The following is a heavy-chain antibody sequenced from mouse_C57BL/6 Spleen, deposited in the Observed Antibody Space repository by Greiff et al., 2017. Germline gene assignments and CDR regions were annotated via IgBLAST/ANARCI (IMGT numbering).Heavy chain of an antibody. Sequence: QVQLQQPGAELVKPGASVKMYCKASGYTFTSYWITWVKQRPGQGLEWIGDIYPGSGSTNYNEKFKSKATLTVDTSSSTAYMQLSSLTSEDSAVYYCARVSHPGDSMDYWGQGTSVTVSS. V-gene: IGHV1-55*01. CDR3: ARVSHPGDSMDY. J-gene: IGHJ4*01. CDR1: GYTFTSYW. CDR2: IYPGSGST. D-gene: IGHD3-3*01.